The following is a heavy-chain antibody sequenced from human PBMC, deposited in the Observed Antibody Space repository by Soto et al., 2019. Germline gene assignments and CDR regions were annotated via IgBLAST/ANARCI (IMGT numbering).Heavy chain of an antibody. CDR3: ARQIPCTNGVCYFGAFDI. Sequence: QVQLQESGPGLVKPSETLSLTCTVSGGSISSYYWSWIRQPPGKGLEWIGYIYYSGSTNYNPSLKSRVTISVDTSKNQFSLKLSSVTAADTAVHYCARQIPCTNGVCYFGAFDIWGQGTMVTVSS. J-gene: IGHJ3*02. CDR1: GGSISSYY. V-gene: IGHV4-59*08. CDR2: IYYSGST. D-gene: IGHD2-8*01.